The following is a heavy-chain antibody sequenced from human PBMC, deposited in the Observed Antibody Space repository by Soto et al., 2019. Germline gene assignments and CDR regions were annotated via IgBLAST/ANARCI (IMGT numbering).Heavy chain of an antibody. CDR3: ASACSSNSCYDVFDY. CDR2: IYTSGST. V-gene: IGHV4-4*07. J-gene: IGHJ4*02. Sequence: SETLSLTCSASVDSMTNYYWPCIRQPAGTGLEWIGRIYTSGSTNYNPSLTRRVTMSVATSKNQFSLKLSSVTAADTAVYYCASACSSNSCYDVFDYWGQGTLVTVSS. D-gene: IGHD2-2*01. CDR1: VDSMTNYY.